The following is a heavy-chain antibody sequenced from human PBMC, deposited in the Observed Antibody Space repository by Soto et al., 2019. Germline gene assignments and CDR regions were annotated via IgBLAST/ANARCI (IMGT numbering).Heavy chain of an antibody. CDR3: ANIVGATIEAEDY. Sequence: QVQLVESGGGVVQPGRSLRLSCAASGFTFSSYAMHWVRQAPGKGLEWVAVISYDGSNKYYADSVKGRFTISRDNSKNTLYLQMNSLRAEDTAVYYCANIVGATIEAEDYWGQGTLVTVSS. V-gene: IGHV3-30-3*01. CDR1: GFTFSSYA. D-gene: IGHD1-26*01. J-gene: IGHJ4*02. CDR2: ISYDGSNK.